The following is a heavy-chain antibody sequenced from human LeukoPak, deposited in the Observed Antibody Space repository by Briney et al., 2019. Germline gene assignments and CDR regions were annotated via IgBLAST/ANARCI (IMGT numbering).Heavy chain of an antibody. V-gene: IGHV1-69*06. CDR3: AREDAYYYGSGSYYNNWFDP. Sequence: GASMKVSCKASGGTFSSYAISWVRQAPGQGLEWMGGIIPIFGTANYAQKFQGRVTITADKSTSTAYMELSSLRSEDTAVYYCAREDAYYYGSGSYYNNWFDPWGQGTLVTVSS. CDR1: GGTFSSYA. CDR2: IIPIFGTA. J-gene: IGHJ5*02. D-gene: IGHD3-10*01.